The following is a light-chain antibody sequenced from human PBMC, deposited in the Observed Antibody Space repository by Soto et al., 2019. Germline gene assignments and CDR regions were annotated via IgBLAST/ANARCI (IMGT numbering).Light chain of an antibody. Sequence: EVVLTQSPGTLSLSPGERATLSCRASQSVSSNYLAWYQQKPGQAPRLLIYGASSRATDIPDRFSGSGSGTDFSLTISXXXXXXFAVYYCQQFGSSLPWTFGQGT. V-gene: IGKV3-20*01. CDR2: GAS. CDR3: QQFGSSLPWT. CDR1: QSVSSNY. J-gene: IGKJ1*01.